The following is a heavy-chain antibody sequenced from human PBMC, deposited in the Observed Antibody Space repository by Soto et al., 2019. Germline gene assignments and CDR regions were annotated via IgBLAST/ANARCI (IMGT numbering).Heavy chain of an antibody. CDR1: GGSISSGGYY. Sequence: PSETLSLTCIVSGGSISSGGYYWSWIRQHPGKGLEWIGYIYYSGSTYYNPSLKSRVTISVDTSKNQFSLKLSSVTAADTAVYYCAASCVGCGGFNYYGMDVWGQGTTVT. CDR3: AASCVGCGGFNYYGMDV. V-gene: IGHV4-31*03. D-gene: IGHD2-21*01. CDR2: IYYSGST. J-gene: IGHJ6*02.